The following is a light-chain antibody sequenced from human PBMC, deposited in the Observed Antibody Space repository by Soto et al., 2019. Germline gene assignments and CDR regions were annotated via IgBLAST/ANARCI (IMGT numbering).Light chain of an antibody. J-gene: IGLJ1*01. Sequence: QSVLTQPASVSGSPGQSITISCTGTSSDVGAYNYVSWYQQHPGKVPKLMIYEVSNRPSGVSNRFSGSKSGNTASLTISGLQAEDEADYYCSSYTSSSPYAFGTGTKVTVL. V-gene: IGLV2-14*01. CDR3: SSYTSSSPYA. CDR1: SSDVGAYNY. CDR2: EVS.